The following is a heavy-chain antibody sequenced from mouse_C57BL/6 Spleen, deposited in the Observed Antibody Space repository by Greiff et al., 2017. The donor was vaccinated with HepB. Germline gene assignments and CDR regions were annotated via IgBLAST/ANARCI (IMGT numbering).Heavy chain of an antibody. CDR2: IYPGGGYT. Sequence: VKLKQSGAELVRPGTSVKMSCKASGYTFTNYWIGWAKQRPGHGLEWIGDIYPGGGYTNYNEKFKGKATLTADKSSSTAYMQFSSLTSEDSAIYYCARMGYYGSFYFDYWGQGTTLTVSS. D-gene: IGHD1-1*01. CDR3: ARMGYYGSFYFDY. CDR1: GYTFTNYW. J-gene: IGHJ2*01. V-gene: IGHV1-63*01.